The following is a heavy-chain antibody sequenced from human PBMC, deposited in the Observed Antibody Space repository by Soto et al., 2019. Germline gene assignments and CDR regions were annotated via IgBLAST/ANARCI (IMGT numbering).Heavy chain of an antibody. J-gene: IGHJ4*02. CDR2: ISFDGDK. CDR1: GFSFSNSG. CDR3: ARDYARGWCQF. V-gene: IGHV3-30*03. Sequence: QVQLVESGGGVVQPGTSLRLSCTASGFSFSNSGMQWVRQTPGKGLEWVALISFDGDKYYVDSVKGRFTISRDNPTNTVYLKMNRLRPEDTAVYYCARDYARGWCQFWGQGTLVTVSS. D-gene: IGHD2-8*02.